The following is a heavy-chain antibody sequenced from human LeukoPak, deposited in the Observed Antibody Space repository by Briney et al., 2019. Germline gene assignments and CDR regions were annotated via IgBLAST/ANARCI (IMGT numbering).Heavy chain of an antibody. J-gene: IGHJ3*02. CDR1: GGSISSYY. Sequence: SETLSLTCTVSGGSISSYYWSWIRQPPGKGLEWIGYIYYSGSTNYNPSLKSRVTISVDTSKNQFSLKLSSVTAADTAVYYCARDPAPPSAEYVWGSYPERAFDIWGQGTMVTVSS. CDR2: IYYSGST. V-gene: IGHV4-59*12. D-gene: IGHD3-16*02. CDR3: ARDPAPPSAEYVWGSYPERAFDI.